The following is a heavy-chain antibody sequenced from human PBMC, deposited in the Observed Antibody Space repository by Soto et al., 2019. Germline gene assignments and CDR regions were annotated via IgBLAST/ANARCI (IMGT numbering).Heavy chain of an antibody. D-gene: IGHD2-21*02. Sequence: EEQLVESGGGLVQPGRSLRLSCAASGFTFDDYAMHWVRQAPGKGLEWVSGISWNSGSIGFADSVKGRFTISRDNAKNSLFLQMNSLRAEDTALYYCAKVAATVVTRGELDYWGQGTLVTVSS. CDR2: ISWNSGSI. CDR3: AKVAATVVTRGELDY. V-gene: IGHV3-9*01. CDR1: GFTFDDYA. J-gene: IGHJ4*02.